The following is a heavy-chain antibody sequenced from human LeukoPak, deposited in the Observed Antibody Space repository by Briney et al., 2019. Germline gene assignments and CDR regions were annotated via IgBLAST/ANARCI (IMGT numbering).Heavy chain of an antibody. V-gene: IGHV3-23*01. CDR1: GLTFSDYA. Sequence: GGSLRLSCAASGLTFSDYAMSWVRQAPGQGLEWVSGISGSAQRTYYADSVKGRFTISRDDFKRTLYLEMNSLRAEDTAVYYCAKRYIANTGPIDYWGQGTLVTVSS. CDR2: ISGSAQRT. CDR3: AKRYIANTGPIDY. J-gene: IGHJ4*02. D-gene: IGHD1-1*01.